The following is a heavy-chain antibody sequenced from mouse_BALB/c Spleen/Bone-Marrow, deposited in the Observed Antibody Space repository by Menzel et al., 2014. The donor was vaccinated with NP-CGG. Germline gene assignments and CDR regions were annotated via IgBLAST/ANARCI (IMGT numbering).Heavy chain of an antibody. CDR1: GFDFSRYW. V-gene: IGHV4-1*02. J-gene: IGHJ1*01. D-gene: IGHD1-2*01. CDR3: ARPGYYGYQDV. Sequence: VQLQQPGGGLVQPGGSLKLSCAASGFDFSRYWMTWVRQAPGKGLEWIGEINPDSSTINYTPSLKDKFIISRDNAKNTLYLQMSKVRSEDTALYYCARPGYYGYQDVWGAGTTVTVSS. CDR2: INPDSSTI.